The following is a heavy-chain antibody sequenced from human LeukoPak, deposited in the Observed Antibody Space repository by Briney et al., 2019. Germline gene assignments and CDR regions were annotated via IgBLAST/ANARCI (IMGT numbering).Heavy chain of an antibody. V-gene: IGHV3-21*01. CDR2: ISSSSGCT. Sequence: PGGSLRLSCAASGFTFSSYSMNWVRQAPGKGLEWVSSISSSSGCTYYADSVKGRFTISRDNAKNTLYLQMNSLRAEDTGADDCARDTAYYDSRGSGYWGQGTLVIVSS. CDR3: ARDTAYYDSRGSGY. D-gene: IGHD3-22*01. CDR1: GFTFSSYS. J-gene: IGHJ4*02.